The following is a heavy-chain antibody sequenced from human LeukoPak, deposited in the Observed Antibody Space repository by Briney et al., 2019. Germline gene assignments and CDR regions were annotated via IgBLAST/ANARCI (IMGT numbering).Heavy chain of an antibody. Sequence: SVKVSCKASGGTFSSYAISWVRQAPGQGLEWMGGVIPMFATANYAPKFQDRVTITADESTSTAYMEQRSLRSEDTAVYHCARGLHGDYGYFDYWGQGTLVTVSS. J-gene: IGHJ4*02. CDR2: VIPMFATA. CDR3: ARGLHGDYGYFDY. D-gene: IGHD4-17*01. CDR1: GGTFSSYA. V-gene: IGHV1-69*13.